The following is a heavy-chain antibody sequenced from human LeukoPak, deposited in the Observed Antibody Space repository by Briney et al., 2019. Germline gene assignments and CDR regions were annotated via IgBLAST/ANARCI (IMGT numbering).Heavy chain of an antibody. CDR1: GFTFSSYA. J-gene: IGHJ4*02. V-gene: IGHV3-23*01. Sequence: GGSLRLSCAASGFTFSSYAMSWVRQAPGKGLEWVSGISGSGGDTYYADSVKGRFTISRDNSKNTLYLQMNSLRVEDTAVYYCAPIDNAYFDYWGQGTLVTVSS. CDR3: APIDNAYFDY. D-gene: IGHD2-8*01. CDR2: ISGSGGDT.